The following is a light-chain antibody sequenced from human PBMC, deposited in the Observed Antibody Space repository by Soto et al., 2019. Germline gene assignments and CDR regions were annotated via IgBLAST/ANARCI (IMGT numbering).Light chain of an antibody. V-gene: IGKV1-6*01. CDR2: GTF. CDR1: QDIRTE. CDR3: LQDFKYPRT. Sequence: AIQMTQSPSSLSACVGDRVTITCRASQDIRTELGWYQQKPGKAPRLLIYGTFSLQSGVPSRFSGSGSGTDFTLTISSLQPDDFATYYCLQDFKYPRTFGQGTKVEVK. J-gene: IGKJ1*01.